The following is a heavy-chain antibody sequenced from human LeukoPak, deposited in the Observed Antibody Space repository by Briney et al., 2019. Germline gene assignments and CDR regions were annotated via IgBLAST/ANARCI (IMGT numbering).Heavy chain of an antibody. CDR3: ARGYGYPPRRADY. D-gene: IGHD5-18*01. J-gene: IGHJ4*02. CDR1: GGSISNSNYY. V-gene: IGHV4-39*07. Sequence: SETLSLTCPVSGGSISNSNYYWDWIRQPPGKGLEWIGYIYYSGSTYYNPSLKSRVTILIDTSKNQFSLKVSSVTAADTAVYYCARGYGYPPRRADYWGQGTLVTVSS. CDR2: IYYSGST.